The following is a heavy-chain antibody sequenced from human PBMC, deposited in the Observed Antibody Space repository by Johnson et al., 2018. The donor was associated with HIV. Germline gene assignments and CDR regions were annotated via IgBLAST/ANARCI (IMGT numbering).Heavy chain of an antibody. D-gene: IGHD6-13*01. J-gene: IGHJ3*02. Sequence: QVHLVESGGGVVQPGRSLRLACVTSGFSISNYAMHWVRQAPGKGLEWVAVISYDGSNKYYADSVKGRFTISRDNSKNTLYLQMNSLRAEDTAIYYCAKDRRRSWYSDSDAFDIWGQGTMVTVS. CDR3: AKDRRRSWYSDSDAFDI. V-gene: IGHV3-30*04. CDR1: GFSISNYA. CDR2: ISYDGSNK.